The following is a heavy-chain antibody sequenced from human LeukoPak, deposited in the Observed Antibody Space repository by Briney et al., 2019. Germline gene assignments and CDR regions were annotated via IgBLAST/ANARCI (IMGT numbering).Heavy chain of an antibody. Sequence: PGGSLRLSCAASGFTVSSNYMSWVRRAPGKGLEWVADIEKDGSEKYYVDSVKGRFTISRDNAKNSVFLEMNTLRVEDTAVYYCSWSGEADWGQGTLVTVSS. V-gene: IGHV3-7*01. CDR2: IEKDGSEK. D-gene: IGHD3-3*01. CDR3: SWSGEAD. J-gene: IGHJ4*02. CDR1: GFTVSSNY.